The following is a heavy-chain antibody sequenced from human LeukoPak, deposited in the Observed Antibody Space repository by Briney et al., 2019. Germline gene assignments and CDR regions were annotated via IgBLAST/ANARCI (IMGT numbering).Heavy chain of an antibody. Sequence: PSETLSLTCTVSGGSISSNTCYWGWIRQPPGKGLEWIGTICSSGSTYYNPSLKSRLTISVDTSKNQFSLKLSSVTAVDTAVYYCARTAHYGNYFDYWGQGTLVTVSS. V-gene: IGHV4-39*07. J-gene: IGHJ4*02. D-gene: IGHD4-17*01. CDR2: ICSSGST. CDR3: ARTAHYGNYFDY. CDR1: GGSISSNTCY.